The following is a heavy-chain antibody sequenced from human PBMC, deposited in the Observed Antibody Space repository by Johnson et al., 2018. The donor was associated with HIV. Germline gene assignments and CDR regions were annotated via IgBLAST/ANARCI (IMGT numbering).Heavy chain of an antibody. CDR2: ISGSGGST. V-gene: IGHV3-23*04. CDR3: AKDFVTHGAFDI. CDR1: GFTFSSYG. J-gene: IGHJ3*02. Sequence: VQLVESGGGLVKPGGSLRLSCAASGFTFSSYGMHWVRQAPGKGLEWVSAISGSGGSTYYADSVKGRFTISRDNSKNTLYLQMNSLRAEDTAVYYCAKDFVTHGAFDIWGQGTMVTVSS. D-gene: IGHD2-21*01.